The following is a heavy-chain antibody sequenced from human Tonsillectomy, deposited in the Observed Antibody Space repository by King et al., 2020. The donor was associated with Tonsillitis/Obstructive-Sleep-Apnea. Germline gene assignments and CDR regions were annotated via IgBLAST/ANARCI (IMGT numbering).Heavy chain of an antibody. CDR1: GFSLSTSGVG. Sequence: TLKESGPTLVKPTQTITLTCTFSGFSLSTSGVGVGWIRQPPGKALEWLALIYWDDDKRYSPSLKSRLTITKDTSKNQVVLTMTNMDPVDTATYYCAHIDSSSWEFAFDIWGQGTMVTVSS. D-gene: IGHD6-13*01. CDR2: IYWDDDK. CDR3: AHIDSSSWEFAFDI. J-gene: IGHJ3*02. V-gene: IGHV2-5*02.